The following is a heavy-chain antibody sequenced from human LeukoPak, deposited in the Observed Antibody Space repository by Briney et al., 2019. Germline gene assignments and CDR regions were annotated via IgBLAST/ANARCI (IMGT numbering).Heavy chain of an antibody. V-gene: IGHV3-23*01. D-gene: IGHD2-2*01. CDR2: ISGSGGST. Sequence: GGSLRLSCAASGFTFSSYAMSWVRQAPGKGLEWVSAISGSGGSTYYADSVKGRFTTSRDNSKNTLFLQMNSLRAEDTAVYYCAKSYCSSTSCYRGFDYWGQGTLVTVSS. CDR1: GFTFSSYA. CDR3: AKSYCSSTSCYRGFDY. J-gene: IGHJ4*02.